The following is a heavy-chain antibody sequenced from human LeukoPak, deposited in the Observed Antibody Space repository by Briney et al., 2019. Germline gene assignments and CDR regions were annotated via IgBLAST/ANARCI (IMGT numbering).Heavy chain of an antibody. D-gene: IGHD4-17*01. CDR1: GDSISSGDYY. Sequence: SQTLSLTCTVSGDSISSGDYYWSWIRQPAGKGLEWIGRISSSGSTNYNPSLKSRVTISVDTSKNQFSLKLSSVTAADTAVYYCAREIYGDYYYYYYMDVWGKGTTVTISS. CDR2: ISSSGST. J-gene: IGHJ6*03. CDR3: AREIYGDYYYYYYMDV. V-gene: IGHV4-61*02.